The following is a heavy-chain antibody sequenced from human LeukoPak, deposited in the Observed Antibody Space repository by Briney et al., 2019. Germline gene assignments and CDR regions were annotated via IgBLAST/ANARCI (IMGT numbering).Heavy chain of an antibody. CDR1: GFTFSSYG. Sequence: GGSLRLSCAASGFTFSSYGMHWGRQAPGKGLEWVAVIWYDGSNKYYADSVKGRFTISRDNSKNTLYLQMNSLRAEDTAVYYCARDGVVVVAATPRYYYYGMDVWGQGTTVTVSS. CDR2: IWYDGSNK. CDR3: ARDGVVVVAATPRYYYYGMDV. V-gene: IGHV3-33*01. D-gene: IGHD2-15*01. J-gene: IGHJ6*02.